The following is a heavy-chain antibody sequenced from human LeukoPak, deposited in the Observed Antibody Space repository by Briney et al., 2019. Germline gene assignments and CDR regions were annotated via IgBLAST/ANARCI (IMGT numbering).Heavy chain of an antibody. CDR3: ARAGDYYDKGVLGY. J-gene: IGHJ4*02. V-gene: IGHV3-30*04. Sequence: GGSLRLSCAASGFTFSSYAMHWVRQAPGKGLEWVAVISYDGSNKYYADSVKGRFTISRDNSKNTLYLQMNSLRAEDTAVYYCARAGDYYDKGVLGYWGQGTLVTVSS. D-gene: IGHD3-22*01. CDR2: ISYDGSNK. CDR1: GFTFSSYA.